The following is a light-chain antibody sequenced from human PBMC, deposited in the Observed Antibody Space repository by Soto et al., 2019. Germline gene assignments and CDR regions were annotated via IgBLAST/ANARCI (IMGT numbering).Light chain of an antibody. CDR3: QQYNTYSYT. V-gene: IGKV1-5*03. CDR2: KAS. Sequence: DIQMTQSPSSLSASVGDRVTITFRASQTISSWLAWYQQKPGTAPQLLIYKASTLESGVPSRFSGSGSGTEFTLTISSLQPDDFATYYCQQYNTYSYTFGQGTKVDIK. CDR1: QTISSW. J-gene: IGKJ2*01.